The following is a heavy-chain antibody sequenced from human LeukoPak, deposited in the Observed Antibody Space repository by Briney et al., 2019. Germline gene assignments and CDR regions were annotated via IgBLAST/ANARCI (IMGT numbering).Heavy chain of an antibody. J-gene: IGHJ4*02. Sequence: ASVKVSCKASGYTFTGYYMHWVRQAPGQGLEWMGGIIPIFGTANYAQKFQGRVTITADESTSTAYMELSSLRSEDTAVYYCARSRRGWNFDYWGQGTLVTVSS. V-gene: IGHV1-69*13. CDR2: IIPIFGTA. D-gene: IGHD6-19*01. CDR3: ARSRRGWNFDY. CDR1: GYTFTGYY.